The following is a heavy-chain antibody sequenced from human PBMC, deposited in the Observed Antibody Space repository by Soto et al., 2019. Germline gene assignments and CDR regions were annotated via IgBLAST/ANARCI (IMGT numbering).Heavy chain of an antibody. Sequence: GGSLRLSCAASGFTFSDHFMDWVRLAPGKGLEWVGRTRNKANSYTTEYAASVKGRFTVSRDDSKNSLYLQMDSLKTEDTAVYYCARDCSPDGAFDIWGQGTMVTVSS. V-gene: IGHV3-72*01. CDR3: ARDCSPDGAFDI. CDR1: GFTFSDHF. J-gene: IGHJ3*02. CDR2: TRNKANSYTT. D-gene: IGHD2-21*01.